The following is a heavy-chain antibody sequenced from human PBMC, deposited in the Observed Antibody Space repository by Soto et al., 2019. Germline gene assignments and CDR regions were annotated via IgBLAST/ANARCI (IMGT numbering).Heavy chain of an antibody. V-gene: IGHV4-39*01. CDR2: IYYSGST. CDR1: GGSIISSSYY. D-gene: IGHD3-9*01. J-gene: IGHJ4*02. CDR3: ARQSRILTGYYGHIDC. Sequence: PSETLSLTCTVSGGSIISSSYYWGWIRQPPGKGLEWIGSIYYSGSTYYNPSLKSRVTISVDTSKNQFSLKLSSVTAADTAVYYCARQSRILTGYYGHIDCRGKGSLGTVAS.